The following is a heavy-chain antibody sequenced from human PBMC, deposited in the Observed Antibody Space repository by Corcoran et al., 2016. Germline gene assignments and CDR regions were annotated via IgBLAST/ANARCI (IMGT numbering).Heavy chain of an antibody. CDR3: ARMLVRGYSDGRDYAFDI. D-gene: IGHD2-15*01. CDR2: IDWDDDK. CDR1: GFSLSTSGMC. Sequence: QVTLRESGPALVKPTQTLTLTCTFSGFSLSTSGMCVSWIRQPPGKALEWLALIDWDDDKYYSTSLKTRLTISKDTSKNQVVLTMTNMDPVDTATYYCARMLVRGYSDGRDYAFDIWGQGTMVTVSS. J-gene: IGHJ3*02. V-gene: IGHV2-70*01.